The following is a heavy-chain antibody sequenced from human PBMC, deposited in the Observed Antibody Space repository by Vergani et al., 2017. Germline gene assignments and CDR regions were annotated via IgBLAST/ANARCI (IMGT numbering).Heavy chain of an antibody. CDR1: GGSFSDYY. Sequence: QVQLQEWGAGLLKTSETLSLTCGVSGGSFSDYYWSWIRQAPGMGLEWFGEVNHGGSTNYNPSLKSRVSISVDTSKNQFSLPLTSVTAADSALYFCASIARAPTRRNPPPDYWGQGILVTVSS. CDR3: ASIARAPTRRNPPPDY. V-gene: IGHV4-34*01. D-gene: IGHD3-16*02. CDR2: VNHGGST. J-gene: IGHJ4*02.